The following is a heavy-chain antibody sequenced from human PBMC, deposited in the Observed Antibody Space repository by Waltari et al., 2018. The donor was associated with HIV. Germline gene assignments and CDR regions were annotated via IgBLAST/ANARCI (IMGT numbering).Heavy chain of an antibody. J-gene: IGHJ4*02. V-gene: IGHV3-7*01. Sequence: LVESGGKLVQPGGSLRLSCAASGFSFSGYWMSWVRQAPGKGVGGVASIGQDGSGKHYVDSVKGRVTISRDNAKNSLYLQMNNLRAEDTAVYYCARGYGAHSWGQGTLVTVSS. CDR1: GFSFSGYW. CDR3: ARGYGAHS. D-gene: IGHD4-17*01. CDR2: IGQDGSGK.